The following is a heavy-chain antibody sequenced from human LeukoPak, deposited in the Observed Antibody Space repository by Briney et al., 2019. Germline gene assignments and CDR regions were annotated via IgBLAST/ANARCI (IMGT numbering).Heavy chain of an antibody. CDR3: ANGRLEQCNGAICYPFDN. CDR1: GLTFSSYA. Sequence: GGALRLSCAASGLTFSSYAMIWVRQTPGEGLEWVSSFTGNGTSSYYADSVKGGFTASTNNTKNTVSLQMNSLRADDTAVYYCANGRLEQCNGAICYPFDNWGQGIFVTVSP. CDR2: FTGNGTSS. D-gene: IGHD2-8*02. J-gene: IGHJ4*02. V-gene: IGHV3-23*01.